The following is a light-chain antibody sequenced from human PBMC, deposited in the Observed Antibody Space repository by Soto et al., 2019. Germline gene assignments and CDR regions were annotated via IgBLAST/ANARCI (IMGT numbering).Light chain of an antibody. CDR3: QQYNNWLSIT. V-gene: IGKV3-15*01. J-gene: IGKJ5*01. Sequence: EIVLTQYPGTLCLSPGERGTPPRRAGQTVSGSYVACYQQKPRQATRLLIYGASTRATGIPARFSGSGSGTEFTLTLSSLQSEDFAFYYCQQYNNWLSITFGQGTRLEIK. CDR1: QTVSGS. CDR2: GAS.